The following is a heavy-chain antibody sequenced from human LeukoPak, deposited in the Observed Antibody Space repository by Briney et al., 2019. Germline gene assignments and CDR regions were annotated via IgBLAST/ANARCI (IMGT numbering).Heavy chain of an antibody. J-gene: IGHJ4*02. CDR2: VYSGGTP. D-gene: IGHD1-14*01. Sequence: PGGSLRLSCAASGFTVSTNYMSWVRQAPGEGLEWVSVVYSGGTPYYADSVKGRFTISRDNSKNTLYLQMNSLRAEDTAVYYCARDEPYDYWGQGTLVTVSS. CDR3: ARDEPYDY. V-gene: IGHV3-66*01. CDR1: GFTVSTNY.